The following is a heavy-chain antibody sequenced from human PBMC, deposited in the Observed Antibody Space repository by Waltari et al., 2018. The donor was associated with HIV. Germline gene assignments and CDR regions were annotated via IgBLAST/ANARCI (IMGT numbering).Heavy chain of an antibody. D-gene: IGHD3-10*02. V-gene: IGHV3-9*01. J-gene: IGHJ5*02. Sequence: EVQLVASGGDLVQPGGYLRLSCAASGLKFDDYAMHWVRQAPGKGLEWVSGISWKSGNIAYADSVKGRFTISRDNAKNSLYLQMSSLRAEDTAFYYCARGPMYRWFDPWGQGTLVTVSS. CDR1: GLKFDDYA. CDR3: ARGPMYRWFDP. CDR2: ISWKSGNI.